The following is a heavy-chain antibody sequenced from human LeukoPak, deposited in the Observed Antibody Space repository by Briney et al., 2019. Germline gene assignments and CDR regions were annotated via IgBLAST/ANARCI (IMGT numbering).Heavy chain of an antibody. CDR1: GYTFTSYG. D-gene: IGHD3-3*01. CDR3: ARDWDQGSDLWSGYFGNNWFDP. Sequence: GASVKVSCKASGYTFTSYGISWVRQAPGQGLEWMGWISAYNGNTNYAQKLQGRVTMTTDTSTSTAYMELRSLRSDDTAVYYCARDWDQGSDLWSGYFGNNWFDPWGQGTLVTVSS. V-gene: IGHV1-18*01. J-gene: IGHJ5*02. CDR2: ISAYNGNT.